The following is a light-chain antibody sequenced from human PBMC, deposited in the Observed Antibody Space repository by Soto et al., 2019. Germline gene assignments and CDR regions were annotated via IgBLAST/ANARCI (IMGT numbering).Light chain of an antibody. V-gene: IGKV1-5*03. J-gene: IGKJ1*01. Sequence: DIQMTQSTSTLSASVGDRVTITCRASQSISSWLAWYQQKPGKAPKLLIYKASSLESGVPSRFSGSGSGTEFTLTISSLQPDDCATYYCQQYNSYPWTFGQGTKVDIK. CDR3: QQYNSYPWT. CDR1: QSISSW. CDR2: KAS.